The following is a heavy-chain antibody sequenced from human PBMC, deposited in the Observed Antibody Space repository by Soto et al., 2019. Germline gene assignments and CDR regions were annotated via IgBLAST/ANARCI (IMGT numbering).Heavy chain of an antibody. CDR3: ARESRYCSGGSCYFLLGIDY. CDR2: IIPIFGTA. J-gene: IGHJ4*02. V-gene: IGHV1-69*12. Sequence: QVQLVQSGAEVKKPGSSVKVSCKASGGTFSSYAISWVRQAPGQGLEWMGGIIPIFGTANYAQKVQGRVTITADESTSTAYMELSSLRSEATAVYYCARESRYCSGGSCYFLLGIDYWGQGTLVTVSS. D-gene: IGHD2-15*01. CDR1: GGTFSSYA.